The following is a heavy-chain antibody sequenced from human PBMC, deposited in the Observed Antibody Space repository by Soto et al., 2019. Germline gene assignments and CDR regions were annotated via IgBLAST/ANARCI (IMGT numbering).Heavy chain of an antibody. D-gene: IGHD2-15*01. Sequence: QGQLMESGGGVVQPGKSLRLSCAASGFSFSSYSLHWVRQAPGKGLEWVAVISYNGLSQFYADSVMGLLAISRDNAKNTLYLQMNSLRDEDTAVYFCARGGRGLRGAFDIWGQGTRVTVSS. V-gene: IGHV3-30*09. CDR1: GFSFSSYS. CDR2: ISYNGLSQ. J-gene: IGHJ3*02. CDR3: ARGGRGLRGAFDI.